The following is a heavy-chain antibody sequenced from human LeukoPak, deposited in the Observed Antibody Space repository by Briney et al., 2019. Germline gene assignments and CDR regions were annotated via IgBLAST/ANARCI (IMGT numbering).Heavy chain of an antibody. CDR3: AGHPYSGSGG. Sequence: GESLKISCNGAGYSSTSSWISWVRQMPGKGLEWMGRIDPSDSYTDYSPSFQGHVTISADKSISTAYLQWSSLKASDTAMYYCAGHPYSGSGGWGQGTLVTVSS. CDR2: IDPSDSYT. J-gene: IGHJ4*02. CDR1: GYSSTSSW. V-gene: IGHV5-10-1*01. D-gene: IGHD5-12*01.